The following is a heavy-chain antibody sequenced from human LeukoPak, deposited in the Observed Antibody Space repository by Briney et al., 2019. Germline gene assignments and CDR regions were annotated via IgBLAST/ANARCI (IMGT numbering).Heavy chain of an antibody. Sequence: GGSLRLSCAASGFTFSSYGMHWVRQAPGKGLEWVAVIWYDGSNKYYADSVKGRFTISRDNSKNTLYLQMNSLRAEDTAVYYCAKSYYDSSGYYYEGDYFDYWGQGTLVTVSS. D-gene: IGHD3-22*01. CDR1: GFTFSSYG. CDR2: IWYDGSNK. J-gene: IGHJ4*02. CDR3: AKSYYDSSGYYYEGDYFDY. V-gene: IGHV3-30*02.